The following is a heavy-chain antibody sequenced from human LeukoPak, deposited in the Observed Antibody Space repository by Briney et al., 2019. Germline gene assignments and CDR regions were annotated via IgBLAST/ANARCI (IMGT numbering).Heavy chain of an antibody. Sequence: GGSLRLSCTSSGFTFSSYWMTWVRQAPGKGLEWVSSISSSSSYIYYAASVKGRFTISRDNAKNSLYLQMNSLRAEDTAVYYCARGGTLIQSGFDYWGQGTLVTVSS. J-gene: IGHJ4*02. CDR1: GFTFSSYW. D-gene: IGHD5-18*01. CDR3: ARGGTLIQSGFDY. V-gene: IGHV3-21*01. CDR2: ISSSSSYI.